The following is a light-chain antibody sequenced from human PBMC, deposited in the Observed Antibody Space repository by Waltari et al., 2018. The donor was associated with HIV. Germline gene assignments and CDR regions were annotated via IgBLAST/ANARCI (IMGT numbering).Light chain of an antibody. J-gene: IGLJ2*01. CDR3: SSYTNTTTLVL. Sequence: QSALAQPASVSGSPGQSITISCTGTRSDVSRYNFVSWYQQHPGKAPKLMIYEVSNRPSGVSYRFSGSKSGNTASLTISGLQAEDDADYYCSSYTNTTTLVLFGGGTKLTVL. CDR2: EVS. CDR1: RSDVSRYNF. V-gene: IGLV2-14*01.